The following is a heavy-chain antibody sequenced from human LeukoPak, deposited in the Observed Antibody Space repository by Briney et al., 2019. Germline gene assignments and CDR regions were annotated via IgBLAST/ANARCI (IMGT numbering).Heavy chain of an antibody. CDR3: ATAAGGGYCSGGSCSPYYYYYGMDV. CDR2: FDPEDGET. V-gene: IGHV1-24*01. D-gene: IGHD2-15*01. J-gene: IGHJ6*02. Sequence: ASVKGSCKISGYTLTELSMHWVRQAPGKGLKWMGGFDPEDGETIYAQKFQGRVTMTEDTSTDTAYMELSSLRSEDTAVYYCATAAGGGYCSGGSCSPYYYYYGMDVWGQGTTVTVSS. CDR1: GYTLTELS.